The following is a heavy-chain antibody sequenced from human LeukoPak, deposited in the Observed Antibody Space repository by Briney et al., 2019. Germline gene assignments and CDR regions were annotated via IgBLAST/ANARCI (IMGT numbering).Heavy chain of an antibody. Sequence: GGSLRLSCTASGFTFSSYSMNWVRQAPGKGLEWVSSISSSSSYIYYADSLKGRFTISRDNAKNSLYLQMNSLRAEDTAVYYCAKGFQDYFDYWGQGTLVTVSS. V-gene: IGHV3-21*01. J-gene: IGHJ4*02. CDR1: GFTFSSYS. D-gene: IGHD3-3*01. CDR2: ISSSSSYI. CDR3: AKGFQDYFDY.